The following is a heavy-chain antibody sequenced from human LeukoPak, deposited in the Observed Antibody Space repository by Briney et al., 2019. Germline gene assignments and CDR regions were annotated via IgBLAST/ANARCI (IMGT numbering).Heavy chain of an antibody. J-gene: IGHJ3*02. CDR1: GFTFSSYA. CDR2: ISYDGSNK. CDR3: ASEPRYYYAHDAFDI. D-gene: IGHD3-10*01. Sequence: GGSLRLSCAASGFTFSSYAMHWVRQAPGKGLEWVAVISYDGSNKYYADSVKGRFTISRDNSKNTLYLQMNSLRAEDTAVYYCASEPRYYYAHDAFDIWGQGTMVTVSS. V-gene: IGHV3-30-3*01.